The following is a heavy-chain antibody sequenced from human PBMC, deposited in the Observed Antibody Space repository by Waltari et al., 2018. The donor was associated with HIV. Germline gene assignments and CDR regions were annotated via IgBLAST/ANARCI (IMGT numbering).Heavy chain of an antibody. V-gene: IGHV1-2*07. CDR2: INPNGGGT. J-gene: IGHJ5*02. Sequence: QVQLVLSGAAVKKPGASGKVSCKDSAYTFSDYYLHRVRQAPGQGLECMGWINPNGGGTRYADKFQCMVTMTRDTSINTADMELSRLTSDDTAVYYCAGVLRGTVNYFDSRLGHWGQGTLVTVSS. CDR3: AGVLRGTVNYFDSRLGH. CDR1: AYTFSDYY. D-gene: IGHD3-22*01.